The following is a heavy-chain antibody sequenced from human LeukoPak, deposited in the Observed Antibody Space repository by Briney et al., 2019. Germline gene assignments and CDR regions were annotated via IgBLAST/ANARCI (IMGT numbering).Heavy chain of an antibody. V-gene: IGHV3-30-3*01. CDR2: ISYDGSNK. J-gene: IGHJ1*01. D-gene: IGHD6-13*01. CDR3: TTPAAGPRAEYSLY. Sequence: GGSLRLSCAASGFTFSSYAMHWVRQAPGKGLEWVAVISYDGSNKYYADSVKGRFTISRDNAKNSLYVEMNSLGVEDTAVYYCTTPAAGPRAEYSLYWGQGTLVTVSS. CDR1: GFTFSSYA.